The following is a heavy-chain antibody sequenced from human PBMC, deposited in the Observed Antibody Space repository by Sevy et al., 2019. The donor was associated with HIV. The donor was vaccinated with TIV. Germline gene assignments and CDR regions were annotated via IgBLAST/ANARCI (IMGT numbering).Heavy chain of an antibody. CDR3: ARVPTYTYGSATYFDS. V-gene: IGHV1-18*01. J-gene: IGHJ4*02. D-gene: IGHD5-18*01. CDR1: GYTFSSNG. CDR2: IGLYNGNS. Sequence: ASVKVSCKASGYTFSSNGITWVRQAPGQGLEWMGWIGLYNGNSNYAQKFRDRVTMTVDTSTSTAYMELRSLRSDDTAVYYCARVPTYTYGSATYFDSWGQGSLVTVSS.